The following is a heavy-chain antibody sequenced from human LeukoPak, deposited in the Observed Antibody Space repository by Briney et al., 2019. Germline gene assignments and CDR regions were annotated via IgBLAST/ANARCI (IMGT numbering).Heavy chain of an antibody. J-gene: IGHJ4*02. D-gene: IGHD3-10*01. CDR3: ARAYGSGSYYHHFDY. Sequence: GGSLRLSCAASGFTFSSYAMSWVRQAPGRGLEWVSAISGSGGSTYYADSVKGGFTISRDKSKNSLYLQMNSLRAEDAAVYYCARAYGSGSYYHHFDYWGQGTLVTVSS. CDR1: GFTFSSYA. CDR2: ISGSGGST. V-gene: IGHV3-23*01.